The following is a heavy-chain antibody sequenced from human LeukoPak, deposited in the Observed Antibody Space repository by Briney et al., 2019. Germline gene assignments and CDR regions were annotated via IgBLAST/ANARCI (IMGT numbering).Heavy chain of an antibody. Sequence: GGSLRLSCTASGFTFGDYAMSWVRQAPGKGLEWVGFIRSKAYGGTTEYAASVKGRFTISRDDSKSIAYLQMNSLKTEDTAVYYCTRDPLSRSGYRKGFDYWGQGTLVTVSS. CDR3: TRDPLSRSGYRKGFDY. CDR1: GFTFGDYA. J-gene: IGHJ4*02. D-gene: IGHD3-3*01. CDR2: IRSKAYGGTT. V-gene: IGHV3-49*04.